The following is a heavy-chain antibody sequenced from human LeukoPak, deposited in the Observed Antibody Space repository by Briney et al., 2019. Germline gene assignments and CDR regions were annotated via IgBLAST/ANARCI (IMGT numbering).Heavy chain of an antibody. Sequence: PGRTLRLSCAASGFTVSSNFMSGVRQASGKGLEWVSVNYSGGTTYYADSVRGRFTISRDNSKDTLYLQMNSLRAEDAAVYYCARDGYGYNYMDVWGKGTTVTVSS. CDR2: NYSGGTT. J-gene: IGHJ6*03. CDR1: GFTVSSNF. CDR3: ARDGYGYNYMDV. D-gene: IGHD1-1*01. V-gene: IGHV3-53*01.